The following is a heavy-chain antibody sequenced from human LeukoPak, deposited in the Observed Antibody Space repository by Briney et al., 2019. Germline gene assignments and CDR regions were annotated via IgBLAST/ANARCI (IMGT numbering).Heavy chain of an antibody. Sequence: GASVKVSCKVSGYTLTELSMHWVRQAPAQGLEWMGWISTYNGNTKYAQKLQGRVTMTTDTSTSTAYMELRSLRSDDTAVYYCARSALTVAPDYWGQGTPVTVSS. D-gene: IGHD6-19*01. CDR3: ARSALTVAPDY. J-gene: IGHJ4*02. CDR2: ISTYNGNT. CDR1: GYTLTELS. V-gene: IGHV1-18*01.